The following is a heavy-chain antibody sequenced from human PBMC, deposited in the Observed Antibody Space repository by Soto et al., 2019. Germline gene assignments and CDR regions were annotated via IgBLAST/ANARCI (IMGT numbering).Heavy chain of an antibody. CDR3: ARPITSYNCFYGVDV. D-gene: IGHD1-20*01. CDR2: INTDEGNT. Sequence: VKFSCNASGYIFTTYAMHWVRQSPGQGLEWMGWINTDEGNTKYSQKFQDRVTITRDTSASTAYMELSSLRSDDTAVYYCARPITSYNCFYGVDVWGQGTTVTVSS. V-gene: IGHV1-3*04. CDR1: GYIFTTYA. J-gene: IGHJ6*02.